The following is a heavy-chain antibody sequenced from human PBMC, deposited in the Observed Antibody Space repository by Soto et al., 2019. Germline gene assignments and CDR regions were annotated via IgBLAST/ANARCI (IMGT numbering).Heavy chain of an antibody. D-gene: IGHD3-10*01. CDR1: GFTFSSYW. CDR2: IDEYGSTI. CDR3: TRDIGGKGAY. V-gene: IGHV3-74*01. J-gene: IGHJ4*02. Sequence: EVQLVECGGGLVQPGGSLRLSCAASGFTFSSYWMHWVRQVPGKGLLWVSRIDEYGSTINYADSVKGRFTISRGNARNTLYLEMNSLRAEDTALYYCTRDIGGKGAYWGPGTLVTVSS.